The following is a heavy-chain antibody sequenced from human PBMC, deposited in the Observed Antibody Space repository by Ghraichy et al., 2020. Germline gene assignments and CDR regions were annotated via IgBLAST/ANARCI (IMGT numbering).Heavy chain of an antibody. CDR2: INHSGST. CDR1: GGSFSDYF. D-gene: IGHD6-13*01. Sequence: GSLRLSCAVFGGSFSDYFWSWIRQPPGKGLEWIGEINHSGSTKYNPSLKSRVTISVDTSKNQFSLKLNSVIAADTAVYYCARYSSNSYDDAFDSWGRGTLVTVFS. J-gene: IGHJ3*01. CDR3: ARYSSNSYDDAFDS. V-gene: IGHV4-34*01.